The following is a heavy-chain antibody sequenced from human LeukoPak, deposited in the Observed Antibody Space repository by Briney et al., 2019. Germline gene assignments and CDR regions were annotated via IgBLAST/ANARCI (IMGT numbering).Heavy chain of an antibody. D-gene: IGHD6-19*01. Sequence: GGSLRLPCAASGFTFDDYAMHWVRQAPGKGLEWVSGISWNSGSIGYADSVKGRFTISRDNAKNSLYLQMNSLRAEDTALYYCAKVGYSSGWAFDYWGQGTLVTVSS. CDR2: ISWNSGSI. V-gene: IGHV3-9*01. CDR3: AKVGYSSGWAFDY. J-gene: IGHJ4*02. CDR1: GFTFDDYA.